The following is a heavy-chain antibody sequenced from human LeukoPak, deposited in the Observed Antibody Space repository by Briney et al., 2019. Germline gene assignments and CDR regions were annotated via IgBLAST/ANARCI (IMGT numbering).Heavy chain of an antibody. CDR1: GYTFTSCD. J-gene: IGHJ4*02. D-gene: IGHD6-19*01. CDR3: TRGSSGRRDN. Sequence: SVKVSCKASGYTFTSCDINWVRQATGQGLEWMGWMNPNSGNTGYGQSFQGRITVTRDISIGTAYMELSNLTSEDTAIYYCTRGSSGRRDNWGQGTLVTVSA. V-gene: IGHV1-8*01. CDR2: MNPNSGNT.